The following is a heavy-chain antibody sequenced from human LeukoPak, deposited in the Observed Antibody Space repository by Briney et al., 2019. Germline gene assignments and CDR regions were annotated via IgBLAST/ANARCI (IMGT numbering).Heavy chain of an antibody. D-gene: IGHD3-22*01. CDR1: GGFFSGSSYY. J-gene: IGHJ4*02. V-gene: IGHV4-39*01. CDR2: IYYSGNT. CDR3: ARQYYESSGFCHAFDN. Sequence: PSGTLSLTCIVSGGFFSGSSYYWGWIRQPPGKGLEWIGNIYYSGNTHYNPSLKSRVTISVDTSKNQFSLKLSSVTGADTAVYYCARQYYESSGFCHAFDNWGQGTLVTVSS.